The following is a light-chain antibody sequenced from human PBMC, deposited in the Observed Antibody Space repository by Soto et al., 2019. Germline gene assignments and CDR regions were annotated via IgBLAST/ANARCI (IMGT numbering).Light chain of an antibody. Sequence: DIEMSEAPAARSASIGDRVTITCRASQGIRNDLGWYQQKPGTAPKLLIFDASRLESGVPSRFSGSASGTEFTLTISSLQPDDFASYYSQQYDNYPHPFGGGTKVDI. V-gene: IGKV1-17*01. CDR1: QGIRND. CDR2: DAS. J-gene: IGKJ4*01. CDR3: QQYDNYPHP.